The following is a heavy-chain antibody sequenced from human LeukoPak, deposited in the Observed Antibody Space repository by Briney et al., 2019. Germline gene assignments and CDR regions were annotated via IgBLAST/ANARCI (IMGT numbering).Heavy chain of an antibody. CDR2: INPNSGGT. CDR1: GYTFTGYY. Sequence: ASVKVSCKASGYTFTGYYMHWVRQAPGQGLEWMGWINPNSGGTNYAQKFRGRVTMTRDTSISTAYMELSRLRSDDTAVYYCARERGFTNDAFDIWGQGTMVTVSS. CDR3: ARERGFTNDAFDI. V-gene: IGHV1-2*02. J-gene: IGHJ3*02. D-gene: IGHD2-2*01.